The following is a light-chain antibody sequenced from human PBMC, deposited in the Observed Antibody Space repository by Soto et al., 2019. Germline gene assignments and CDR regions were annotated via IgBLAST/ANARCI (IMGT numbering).Light chain of an antibody. CDR3: QQYDASPLT. Sequence: EIVLTQSPGTLSLSPGERATLSCRASQSLSTNSLAWYQQKPGQTPRLLIYAASTRDTDIPDRFNGSGSGTDFALTISRLEPEVFALYYCQQYDASPLTFGPGTRWIS. CDR2: AAS. J-gene: IGKJ3*01. CDR1: QSLSTNS. V-gene: IGKV3-20*01.